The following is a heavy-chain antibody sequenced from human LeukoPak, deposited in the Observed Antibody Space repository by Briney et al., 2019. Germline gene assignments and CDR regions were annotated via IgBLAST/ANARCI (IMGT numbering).Heavy chain of an antibody. CDR3: ARVSVVAGTGAWDV. Sequence: GGSLRLSCAASGFTFSNYWMHWVRQAPGKGLVWVSRINTDGSSTTYADPVKGRFTISRDNAKNTLYLQMNSLRAEDTAVYYCARVSVVAGTGAWDVWGKGTTVTVSS. D-gene: IGHD2-15*01. J-gene: IGHJ6*04. CDR1: GFTFSNYW. V-gene: IGHV3-74*01. CDR2: INTDGSST.